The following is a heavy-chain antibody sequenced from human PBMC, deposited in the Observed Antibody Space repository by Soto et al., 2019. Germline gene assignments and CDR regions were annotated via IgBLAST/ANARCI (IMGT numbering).Heavy chain of an antibody. J-gene: IGHJ4*02. CDR3: ARDLGYYESDGYFDY. CDR1: GFTFSDNY. V-gene: IGHV3-11*01. CDR2: ISSSGSII. D-gene: IGHD3-22*01. Sequence: GGSLRLSCAASGFTFSDNYMSWIRQAPGKGLEWVSYISSSGSIIYYADSVKGRFTISRDNAKNSLYLQMNSLRAEDTVVYYCARDLGYYESDGYFDYWGQGALVTVSS.